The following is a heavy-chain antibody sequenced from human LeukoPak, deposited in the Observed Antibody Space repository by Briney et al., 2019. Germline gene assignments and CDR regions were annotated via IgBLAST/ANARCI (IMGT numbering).Heavy chain of an antibody. Sequence: SETLSLTCTVSDGSISSYYWSWIRQPPGKGLEWIGYIYYSGSTYYNPSLKSRVTISVDTSKNQFSLKLSSVTAADTAVYYCARGGTHFIPYYFDYWGQGTLVTVSS. CDR2: IYYSGST. D-gene: IGHD1-26*01. V-gene: IGHV4-59*12. CDR1: DGSISSYY. J-gene: IGHJ4*02. CDR3: ARGGTHFIPYYFDY.